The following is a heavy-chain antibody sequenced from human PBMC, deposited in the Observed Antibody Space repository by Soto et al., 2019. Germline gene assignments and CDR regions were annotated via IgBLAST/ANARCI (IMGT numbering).Heavy chain of an antibody. V-gene: IGHV3-74*01. J-gene: IGHJ4*02. CDR3: ARGECSSTSCYDQYYFDY. D-gene: IGHD2-2*01. CDR1: GFTFSSYW. Sequence: GGSLRLSCAASGFTFSSYWMHWVRQAPGKGLVWVSRINSDGSSTSYADSVKGRFTISRDNAKNTLYLQMNSLRAEDTAVYYCARGECSSTSCYDQYYFDYWGQGTLVTVSS. CDR2: INSDGSST.